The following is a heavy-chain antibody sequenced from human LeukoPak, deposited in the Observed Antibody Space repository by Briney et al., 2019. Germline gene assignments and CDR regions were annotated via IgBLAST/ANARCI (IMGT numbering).Heavy chain of an antibody. D-gene: IGHD3-22*01. Sequence: SETLSLTCDVSDGSFSGYYWTWIRQPPGKGLEWIGEINHSGGTNYNLSLKSRVTMSTDTSKNQFSLNLTSATAADTAVYYCARGRWLFQYWYFDLWGRGTLVTVSS. CDR3: ARGRWLFQYWYFDL. CDR1: DGSFSGYY. V-gene: IGHV4-34*01. J-gene: IGHJ2*01. CDR2: INHSGGT.